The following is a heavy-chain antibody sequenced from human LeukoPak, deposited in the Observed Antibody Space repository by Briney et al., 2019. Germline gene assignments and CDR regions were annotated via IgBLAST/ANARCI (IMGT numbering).Heavy chain of an antibody. Sequence: PSETLSLTCTVSGGSISSSSFYWGWVRQAPGKGLEWIGSSGSTYYNPSLKSRVTISVDTSKNQFSLKLSSVTAADTAVYYCATPPLNIVGATPYFDYWGQGTLVTVSS. CDR1: GGSISSSSFY. J-gene: IGHJ4*02. D-gene: IGHD1-26*01. CDR3: ATPPLNIVGATPYFDY. V-gene: IGHV4-39*07. CDR2: SGST.